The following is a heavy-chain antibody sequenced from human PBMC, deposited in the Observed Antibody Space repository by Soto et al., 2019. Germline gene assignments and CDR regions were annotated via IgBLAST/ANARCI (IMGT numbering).Heavy chain of an antibody. CDR1: GFTFSNFW. J-gene: IGHJ5*02. D-gene: IGHD4-17*01. Sequence: GGSLRLSCAASGFTFSNFWVHWVRQAPGKGLVWVSRASPDGSSTSYADSVKGRFTISRDNAKNMLYMEMNSLRAEDTAVYYCASHGSGDYFWFDPW. CDR2: ASPDGSST. CDR3: ASHGSGDYFWFDP. V-gene: IGHV3-74*01.